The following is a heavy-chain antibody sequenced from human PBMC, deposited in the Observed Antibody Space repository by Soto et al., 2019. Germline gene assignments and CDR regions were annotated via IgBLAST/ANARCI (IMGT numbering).Heavy chain of an antibody. CDR3: ARFFFSFRNQKKYYFDY. CDR1: GYTFTSYG. J-gene: IGHJ4*02. Sequence: QVQLVQSGAEVKKPGASVKVSCKASGYTFTSYGISWVRQAPGQGLEWMGWISAYNGNTNYAQKLQGRVNMTTDTSTSAAYMELRRLRCDDTAVYYCARFFFSFRNQKKYYFDYWGQGTLVTVSS. D-gene: IGHD2-2*01. V-gene: IGHV1-18*01. CDR2: ISAYNGNT.